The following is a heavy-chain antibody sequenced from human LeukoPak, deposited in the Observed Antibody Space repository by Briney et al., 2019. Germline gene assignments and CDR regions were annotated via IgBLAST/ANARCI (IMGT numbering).Heavy chain of an antibody. CDR1: GFTFSNYA. CDR2: ISGGGDNT. CDR3: AKGDGPFDY. V-gene: IGHV3-23*01. D-gene: IGHD2-21*02. Sequence: GGSLRLSCAASGFTFSNYAMTWVRQAPGKGLEWVSSISGGGDNTYYADSVKGRFTISRDISKNTLCLQMNSLRAEDTAVYFCAKGDGPFDYWGQGALVSVSS. J-gene: IGHJ4*02.